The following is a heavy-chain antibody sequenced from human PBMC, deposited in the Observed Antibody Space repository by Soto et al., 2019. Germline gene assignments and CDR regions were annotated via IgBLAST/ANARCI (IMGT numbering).Heavy chain of an antibody. V-gene: IGHV4-34*02. CDR2: VGHTGST. Sequence: QVHLQQWGAGLLKPSETLSLTCVVYGGAFIGYYWSWVRLTPVKGLEWIGEVGHTGSTNYNPSLKCRFTMSVWTPKNLITLKLTSLIAADPRVYFCAKGLRGTTIKWFDPWDQGTQVTVS. J-gene: IGHJ5*01. CDR3: AKGLRGTTIKWFDP. CDR1: GGAFIGYY. D-gene: IGHD3-9*01.